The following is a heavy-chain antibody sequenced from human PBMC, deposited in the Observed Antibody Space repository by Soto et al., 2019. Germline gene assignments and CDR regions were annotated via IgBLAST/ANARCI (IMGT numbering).Heavy chain of an antibody. Sequence: PSETLSRTCNVSGGSIRSYYWNWIRQPPGKTLEWIGDVYYSGSANYNPSLKSRVTISVDMSRNQFSLKLNSVTAADTAVYYCARGSMVRGPTPFDYWGQGTLVTVSS. CDR1: GGSIRSYY. CDR3: ARGSMVRGPTPFDY. V-gene: IGHV4-59*01. D-gene: IGHD3-10*01. CDR2: VYYSGSA. J-gene: IGHJ4*02.